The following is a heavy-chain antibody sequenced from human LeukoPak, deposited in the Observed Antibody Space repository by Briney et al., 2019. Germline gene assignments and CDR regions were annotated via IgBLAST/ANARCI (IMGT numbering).Heavy chain of an antibody. CDR1: GYTFTGYY. V-gene: IGHV1-2*02. CDR2: INPNSGGT. J-gene: IGHJ4*02. CDR3: ARDECSSTSCYMGY. D-gene: IGHD2-2*02. Sequence: ASVKVSCKASGYTFTGYYMHWVRQAPGQGLEWMGWINPNSGGTNYAQKLQGRVTMTRDTSISTAYMELSRLRSDDTAVYYCARDECSSTSCYMGYWGQGTLVTVSS.